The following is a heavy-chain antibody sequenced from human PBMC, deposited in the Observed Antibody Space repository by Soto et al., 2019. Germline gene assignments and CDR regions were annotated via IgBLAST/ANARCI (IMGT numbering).Heavy chain of an antibody. CDR1: GGSISSYY. CDR3: ARAAVAGTVDY. J-gene: IGHJ4*02. CDR2: IYYSGST. V-gene: IGHV4-59*01. D-gene: IGHD6-19*01. Sequence: SETLSLTCTVSGGSISSYYWSWIRQPPGKGLEWIGYIYYSGSTNYNPSLKSRVTISVDTSKNQFSLKLSSVTAADTAVYYCARAAVAGTVDYWGQGTLVTVSS.